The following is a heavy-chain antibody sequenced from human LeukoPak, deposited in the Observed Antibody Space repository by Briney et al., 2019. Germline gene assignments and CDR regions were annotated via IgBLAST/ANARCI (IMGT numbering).Heavy chain of an antibody. Sequence: SETLSLTCTASGGSISSSSYYWGWIRQPPGKGLEWIGSIYYSGSTYYNPSLKSRVTISVDTSKNQFSLKLSSVTAADTAVYYCARHAYCSGGSCYSVDYWGQGTLVTVSS. CDR3: ARHAYCSGGSCYSVDY. V-gene: IGHV4-39*01. CDR2: IYYSGST. D-gene: IGHD2-15*01. J-gene: IGHJ4*02. CDR1: GGSISSSSYY.